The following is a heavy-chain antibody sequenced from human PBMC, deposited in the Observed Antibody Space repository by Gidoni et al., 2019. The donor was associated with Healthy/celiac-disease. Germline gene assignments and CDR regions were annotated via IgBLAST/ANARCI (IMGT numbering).Heavy chain of an antibody. J-gene: IGHJ6*02. CDR2: IYPGDSDT. V-gene: IGHV5-51*01. D-gene: IGHD2-15*01. CDR1: GYSFTSYW. CDR3: ARQGCSGGSCYPYYYYYGMDV. Sequence: EVQLVQSGAEVKKPGESLKISCKGSGYSFTSYWIGWLRQMPGKGLEWMGIIYPGDSDTRYSPSFQGQVTISADKSISTAYLQWSSLKASDTAMYYCARQGCSGGSCYPYYYYYGMDVWGQGTTVTVSS.